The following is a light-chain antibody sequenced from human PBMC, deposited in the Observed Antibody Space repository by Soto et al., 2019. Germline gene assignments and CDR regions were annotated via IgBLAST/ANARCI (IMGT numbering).Light chain of an antibody. J-gene: IGKJ5*01. Sequence: EIVLTQSPGNLSLSPGERATLSRRASQTLSNSFIAWYQKQPGQAPRLLIYDTSSRATGVPDRYSAIVSGTDFNLTLRRLETEDCAVFVGQQSGTSEIIFCQWTRLENK. CDR2: DTS. CDR3: QQSGTSEII. V-gene: IGKV3-20*01. CDR1: QTLSNSF.